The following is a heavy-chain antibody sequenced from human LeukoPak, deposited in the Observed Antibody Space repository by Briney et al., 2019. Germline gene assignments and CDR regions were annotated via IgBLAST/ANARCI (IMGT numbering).Heavy chain of an antibody. Sequence: GGSLRLSCAASGFTFSGYSMNWVRQAPGKGLEWVSSISSGSSYIYYADSVKGRFTISRDNAKNSLYLQMNSLRAEDTAVYYCARLYDGSAYHADHFDYWGQGTLVIVSS. J-gene: IGHJ4*02. CDR2: ISSGSSYI. CDR3: ARLYDGSAYHADHFDY. V-gene: IGHV3-21*01. CDR1: GFTFSGYS. D-gene: IGHD3-22*01.